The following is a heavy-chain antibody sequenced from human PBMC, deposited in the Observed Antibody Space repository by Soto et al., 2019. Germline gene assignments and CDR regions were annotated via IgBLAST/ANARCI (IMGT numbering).Heavy chain of an antibody. Sequence: EVQLVESGGGLVKPGGSLRLSCAASGFTFSNAWMNWVRQAPGKGLEWVGRIKSKTDGGTTDYAAPVKGRFTISRDDSKNTLYLQMNSLKTEDTAVYYCTTDPGHGFGELHYYYGMDVWGQGTTVTVSS. CDR3: TTDPGHGFGELHYYYGMDV. D-gene: IGHD3-10*01. V-gene: IGHV3-15*07. CDR1: GFTFSNAW. J-gene: IGHJ6*02. CDR2: IKSKTDGGTT.